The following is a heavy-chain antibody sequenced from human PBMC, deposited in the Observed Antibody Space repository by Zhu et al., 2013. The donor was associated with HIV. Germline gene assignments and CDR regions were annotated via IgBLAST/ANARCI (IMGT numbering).Heavy chain of an antibody. D-gene: IGHD3-22*01. V-gene: IGHV1-18*01. CDR2: ISAYNGNS. Sequence: QVQLVQSGAEVKKPGASVKVSCKASGYTFTSYGISWVRQAPGQGLEWMGWISAYNGNSKYVQKFQGRVTMTIDTSTNTAYMELRGLRSDDAATYYCARERDSSGYFPSYYYPMDVWGQGTTITVSS. CDR1: GYTFTSYG. CDR3: ARERDSSGYFPSYYYPMDV. J-gene: IGHJ6*02.